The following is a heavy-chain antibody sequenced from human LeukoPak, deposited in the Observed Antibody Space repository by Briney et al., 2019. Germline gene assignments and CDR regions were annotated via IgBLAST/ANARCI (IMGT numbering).Heavy chain of an antibody. CDR2: IVGSGDT. D-gene: IGHD3-16*01. V-gene: IGHV3-53*01. J-gene: IGHJ6*04. CDR1: GFSVTYNY. Sequence: GGSLRLSCAASGFSVTYNYMTWVRQAPGKGLEWVAAIVGSGDTYYADSVKGRITLSRDNSKNTLYLQMNSLRAEDTAVYYCANIGGVVWGKGTTVTVSS. CDR3: ANIGGVV.